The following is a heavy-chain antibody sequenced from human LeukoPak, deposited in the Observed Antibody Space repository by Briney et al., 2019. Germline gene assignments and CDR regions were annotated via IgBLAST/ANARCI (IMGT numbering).Heavy chain of an antibody. J-gene: IGHJ4*02. V-gene: IGHV3-11*01. CDR1: GFTFSDYY. CDR2: ISSSGSTI. Sequence: GGSLRLSCAASGFTFSDYYMSWIRQAPGKGLEWVSYISSSGSTIYYADSVKGRFTISRDNSKNTLYLQMNSLRAEDTAVYYCAKRSSGPLRVLYFDYWGQGTLVTVSS. D-gene: IGHD6-19*01. CDR3: AKRSSGPLRVLYFDY.